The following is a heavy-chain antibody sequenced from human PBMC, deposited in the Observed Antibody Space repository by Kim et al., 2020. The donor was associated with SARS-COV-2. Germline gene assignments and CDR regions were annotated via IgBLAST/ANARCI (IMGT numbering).Heavy chain of an antibody. V-gene: IGHV3-64*01. CDR1: GFTFSSYA. D-gene: IGHD1-26*01. CDR3: ARDYTGSYPPHWYFDL. J-gene: IGHJ2*01. CDR2: ISSNGGST. Sequence: GGSLRLSCAASGFTFSSYAMHWVRQAPGKGLEYVSAISSNGGSTYYANSVKGRFTISRDNSKNTLYLQMGSLRAEDMAVYYCARDYTGSYPPHWYFDLWGRGTLVTVSS.